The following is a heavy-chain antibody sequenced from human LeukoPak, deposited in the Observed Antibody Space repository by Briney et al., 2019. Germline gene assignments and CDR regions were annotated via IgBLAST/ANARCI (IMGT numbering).Heavy chain of an antibody. CDR2: IYYSGST. V-gene: IGHV4-39*01. CDR1: GGSISSSSYY. D-gene: IGHD3-10*01. Sequence: SETLSLTCTVSGGSISSSSYYWGWIRQPPGKGLEWIGSIYYSGSTYYNPSLKSRVTISVDTSKNQFSLKLSSVTAADTAVYYCARHQQGKLLWFREVYYFDYWGQGTLVTVSS. J-gene: IGHJ4*02. CDR3: ARHQQGKLLWFREVYYFDY.